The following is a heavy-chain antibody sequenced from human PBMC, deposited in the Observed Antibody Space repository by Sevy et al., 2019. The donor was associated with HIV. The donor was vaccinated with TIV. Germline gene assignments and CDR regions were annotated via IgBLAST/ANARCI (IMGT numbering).Heavy chain of an antibody. CDR1: GGTFSSYA. CDR2: IIPIFGTA. J-gene: IGHJ6*03. D-gene: IGHD1-26*01. CDR3: ARSPVGATARYYYYMDV. V-gene: IGHV1-69*06. Sequence: ASVKVSCKASGGTFSSYAISWVRQAPGQGLEWMGGIIPIFGTANYAQKFQGRVTITADKSTSTAYMELSSLRSEDTAVYYCARSPVGATARYYYYMDVWGKGTTVTVSS.